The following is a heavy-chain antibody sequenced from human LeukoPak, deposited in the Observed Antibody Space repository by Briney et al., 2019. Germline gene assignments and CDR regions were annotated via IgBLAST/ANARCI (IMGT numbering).Heavy chain of an antibody. V-gene: IGHV4-34*01. CDR2: INHSGST. Sequence: PSETLSLTCAVYGGSFSGCYWSWIRQPPGKGLEWIGEINHSGSTNYNPSLKSRVTISVDTSKNQFSLKLSSVTAADTAVYYCARAGGRFLESEYYFDYWGQGTLVTVSS. CDR3: ARAGGRFLESEYYFDY. CDR1: GGSFSGCY. J-gene: IGHJ4*02. D-gene: IGHD3-3*01.